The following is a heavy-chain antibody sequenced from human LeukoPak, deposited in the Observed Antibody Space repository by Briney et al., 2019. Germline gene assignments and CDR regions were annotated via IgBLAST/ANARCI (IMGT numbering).Heavy chain of an antibody. V-gene: IGHV1-46*01. CDR2: INPSGGGT. CDR3: ARGDTAMVRYYYYGMDV. CDR1: GYTFTSYY. D-gene: IGHD5-18*01. Sequence: GASVKVSCKASGYTFTSYYMHWVRQAPGQGLEWMGIINPSGGGTSYAQKFQGRVTMTRDTSTSTVYMELSSLRSEDTAVYYCARGDTAMVRYYYYGMDVWGQGTTVTVSS. J-gene: IGHJ6*02.